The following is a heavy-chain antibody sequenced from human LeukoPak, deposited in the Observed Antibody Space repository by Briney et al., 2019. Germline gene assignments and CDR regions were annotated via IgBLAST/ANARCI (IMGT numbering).Heavy chain of an antibody. V-gene: IGHV3-53*01. J-gene: IGHJ4*02. Sequence: PGGSLRLSCAASGFTVSQSYMSWVRQAPGKGLEWVSIIYAGGNTYYADSVKGRFTISRDNSKNTLYLQMNSLRAEDTAVYYCAKRAHSSGWVAYYFDYWGQGTLVTVSS. CDR3: AKRAHSSGWVAYYFDY. CDR1: GFTVSQSY. D-gene: IGHD6-19*01. CDR2: IYAGGNT.